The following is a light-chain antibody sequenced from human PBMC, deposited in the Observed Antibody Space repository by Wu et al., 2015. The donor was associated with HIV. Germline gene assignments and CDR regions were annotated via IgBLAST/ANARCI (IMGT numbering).Light chain of an antibody. CDR1: QSVRTQ. Sequence: EIVLTQTPGTLSLSPGDRATLSCRASQSVRTQLAWYQQRPGQPPRLLIFNASLRATGIPGRFSGSGSGTDFTHTISSLESEDSAVYYCQQRSDRPLTFGQGTRLEIK. CDR2: NAS. J-gene: IGKJ5*01. V-gene: IGKV3-11*01. CDR3: QQRSDRPLT.